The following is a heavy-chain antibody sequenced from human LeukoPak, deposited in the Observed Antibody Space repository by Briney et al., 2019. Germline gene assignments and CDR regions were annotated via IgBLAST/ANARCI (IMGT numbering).Heavy chain of an antibody. CDR2: LNDSGRP. J-gene: IGHJ4*02. CDR1: GVSLSGFY. D-gene: IGHD2-21*01. Sequence: SETLSLTCTVYGVSLSGFYWSWIRQSPEKGLQWIGELNDSGRPKYNPSLRNRVTMSQDTSENQFSLILNSLTAADTAAYFCARGGRFGEYFDFWGQGTLVAVSS. CDR3: ARGGRFGEYFDF. V-gene: IGHV4-34*01.